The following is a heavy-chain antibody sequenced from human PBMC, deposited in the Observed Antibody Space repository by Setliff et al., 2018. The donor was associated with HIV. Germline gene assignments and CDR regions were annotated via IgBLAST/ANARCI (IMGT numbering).Heavy chain of an antibody. V-gene: IGHV4-38-2*02. CDR2: IYNRGST. J-gene: IGHJ3*02. D-gene: IGHD3-22*01. CDR1: GYSISTGYD. Sequence: SETLSLTCSVSGYSISTGYDWGWIRQPPGKGLEWIGSIYNRGSTYYNSSLKSRIVISLDTSKKQFSLHFYSVTAADTAVYYCARSRIRGYYDTSPAMAFDIWGQGTMVTVSS. CDR3: ARSRIRGYYDTSPAMAFDI.